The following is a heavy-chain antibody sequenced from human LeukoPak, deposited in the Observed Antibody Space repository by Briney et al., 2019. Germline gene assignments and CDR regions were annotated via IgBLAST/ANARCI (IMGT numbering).Heavy chain of an antibody. CDR1: GYTFTSYA. CDR2: INAGNGNT. J-gene: IGHJ4*02. CDR3: ARDPSSSWYDY. Sequence: ASVKVSCKASGYTFTSYAMHWVRQAPGQRLEWMGWINAGNGNTKYSQRFQGRVTITRDTSASTAYMELSSLRSEDTAVYYCARDPSSSWYDYWGQGTLVTVSS. D-gene: IGHD6-13*01. V-gene: IGHV1-3*01.